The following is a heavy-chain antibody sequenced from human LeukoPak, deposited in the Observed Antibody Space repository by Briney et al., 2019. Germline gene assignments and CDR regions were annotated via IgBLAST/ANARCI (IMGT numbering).Heavy chain of an antibody. CDR3: ARGYDSSGYPSWELWVFAYFDY. J-gene: IGHJ4*02. CDR1: GFTFSSYS. D-gene: IGHD3-22*01. V-gene: IGHV3-21*01. Sequence: PGGSLRLSCAASGFTFSSYSMNWVRQAPGKGLEWVSSISSSSSYIYYADSVKGRFTISRDNAKNSLYLQMNSLRAEDTAVYFCARGYDSSGYPSWELWVFAYFDYWGQGTLVTVSS. CDR2: ISSSSSYI.